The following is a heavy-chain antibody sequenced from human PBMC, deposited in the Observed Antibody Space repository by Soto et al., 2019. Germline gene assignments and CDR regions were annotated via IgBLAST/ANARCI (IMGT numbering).Heavy chain of an antibody. V-gene: IGHV4-30-4*01. CDR1: GGSISSGDYY. D-gene: IGHD3-22*01. J-gene: IGHJ4*02. CDR3: ARGVASDSSGYYDTFFVG. CDR2: IYYSGST. Sequence: SETLSLTCTVSGGSISSGDYYWSWIRQPPGKGLEWLGSIYYSGSTYYNPSLKSRVTISVDTSKNQFSLKLSSVPAADTAVYYCARGVASDSSGYYDTFFVGWGQGTLVTVSS.